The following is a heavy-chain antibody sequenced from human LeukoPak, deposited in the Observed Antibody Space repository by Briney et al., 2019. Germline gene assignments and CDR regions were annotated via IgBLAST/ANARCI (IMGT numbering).Heavy chain of an antibody. CDR2: ISSSSSYI. J-gene: IGHJ4*02. V-gene: IGHV3-21*01. CDR3: ARVSVVVPAFDY. CDR1: GFTFSSYG. Sequence: GGSLRLSCAASGFTFSSYGMSWVRQAPGKGLEWVSSISSSSSYIYYADSVKGRFTISRDNAKNSLYLQMNSLRAEDTAVYYCARVSVVVPAFDYWGQGTLVTVSS. D-gene: IGHD2-2*01.